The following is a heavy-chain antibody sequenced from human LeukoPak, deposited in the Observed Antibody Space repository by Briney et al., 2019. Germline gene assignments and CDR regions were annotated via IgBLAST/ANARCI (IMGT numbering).Heavy chain of an antibody. Sequence: PSETLSLTCTVSGGSISSSSYYWGWIRQPPGKGLEWIGSIYYSGSTYYNPSLKSRVTISVGTSKNQFSLKLSSVTAADTAVYYCAREGYCTNGVCYSREGFDPWGQGTLVTVSS. CDR1: GGSISSSSYY. D-gene: IGHD2-8*01. CDR2: IYYSGST. CDR3: AREGYCTNGVCYSREGFDP. J-gene: IGHJ5*02. V-gene: IGHV4-39*02.